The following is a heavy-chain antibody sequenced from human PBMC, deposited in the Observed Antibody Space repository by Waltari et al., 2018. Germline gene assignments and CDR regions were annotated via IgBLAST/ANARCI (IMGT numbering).Heavy chain of an antibody. CDR1: GFTFSNYV. CDR2: ISGGITT. J-gene: IGHJ4*02. V-gene: IGHV3-23*04. D-gene: IGHD2-15*01. CDR3: AKYCGASTCYSGFDY. Sequence: EMQLVESGGDFVLPGGSLRLSCEASGFTFSNYVMTWVRQAPGKRRGWVAAISGGITTYDTDSVKGRFTISRDNSKNTLFLQMNSLRAEDTAIYYCAKYCGASTCYSGFDYWGQGTLVTVSS.